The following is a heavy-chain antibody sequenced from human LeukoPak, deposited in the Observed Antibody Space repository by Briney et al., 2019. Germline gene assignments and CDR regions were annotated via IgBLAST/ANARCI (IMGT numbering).Heavy chain of an antibody. CDR2: IYHSGST. V-gene: IGHV4-59*01. J-gene: IGHJ1*01. Sequence: SETLSLTCTVSGGSISTYYWSRIRQPPGKGLEWIGYIYHSGSTNYNPSLQSRVTISVDTSKNQFSLNLNSVTAADTAVYYCARGGAARLHFQNWGQSTLVTVSS. CDR1: GGSISTYY. CDR3: ARGGAARLHFQN. D-gene: IGHD6-6*01.